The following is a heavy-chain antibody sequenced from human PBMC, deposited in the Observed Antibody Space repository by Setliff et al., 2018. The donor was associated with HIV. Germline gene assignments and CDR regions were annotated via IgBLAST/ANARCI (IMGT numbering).Heavy chain of an antibody. Sequence: GGSLRLSCEASGFTFKSYSINWVRQAPGQGLEWVSSISSSSSYIYYADSVKGRFTISRDNAKNSLFLQMNSLRAEDTAVYYCATDSSGPLSHWGPGTLVTVSS. CDR2: ISSSSSYI. D-gene: IGHD3-22*01. CDR3: ATDSSGPLSH. V-gene: IGHV3-21*01. CDR1: GFTFKSYS. J-gene: IGHJ4*02.